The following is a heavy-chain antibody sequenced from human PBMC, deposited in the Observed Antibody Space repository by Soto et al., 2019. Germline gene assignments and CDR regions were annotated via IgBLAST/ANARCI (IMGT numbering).Heavy chain of an antibody. J-gene: IGHJ3*01. V-gene: IGHV3-15*01. Sequence: GGSLRLSCAASGFTFSNAWMSWVRQAPGKGLEWVGRIKSKTDGGTTDYAAPVKGRFAISRDDSKNTLYLQMNSLKSEDTAVYYCTTESPMEYSSSTDAFDFWGQGTMVTVSS. D-gene: IGHD6-6*01. CDR1: GFTFSNAW. CDR3: TTESPMEYSSSTDAFDF. CDR2: IKSKTDGGTT.